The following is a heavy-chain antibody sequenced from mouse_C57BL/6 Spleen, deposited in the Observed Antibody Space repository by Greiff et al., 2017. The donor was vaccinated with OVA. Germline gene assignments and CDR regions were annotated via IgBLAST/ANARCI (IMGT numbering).Heavy chain of an antibody. CDR2: ILPGSGST. D-gene: IGHD3-3*01. J-gene: IGHJ3*01. CDR3: ASQRGGRGFAY. V-gene: IGHV1-9*01. CDR1: GYTFTGYW. Sequence: QVQLQQSGAELMKPGASVKLSCKATGYTFTGYWIEWVKQRPGHGLEWIGEILPGSGSTNYNEKFKGKATFTADTSSNTAYMQLSSLTTEDSAIYYCASQRGGRGFAYWGQGTLVTVSA.